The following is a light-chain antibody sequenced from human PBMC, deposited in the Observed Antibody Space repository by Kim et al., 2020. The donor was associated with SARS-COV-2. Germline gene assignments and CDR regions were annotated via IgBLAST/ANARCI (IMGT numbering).Light chain of an antibody. CDR3: SSYTTSTLVV. CDR1: SSDVGGYNY. V-gene: IGLV2-14*03. Sequence: QSAPTQPASVSGSPGQSITISCTGTSSDVGGYNYVSWYQQHPGKAPHLMIYDVNKRPSGVSNRFSGSKSGNTASLTIFGLQAEDEADYYCSSYTTSTLVVFGGGTKLTVL. CDR2: DVN. J-gene: IGLJ3*02.